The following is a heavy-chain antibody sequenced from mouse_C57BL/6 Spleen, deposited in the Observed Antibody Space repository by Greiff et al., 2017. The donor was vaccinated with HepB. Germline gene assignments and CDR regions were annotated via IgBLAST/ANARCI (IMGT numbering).Heavy chain of an antibody. CDR1: GFTFSDYG. J-gene: IGHJ3*01. V-gene: IGHV5-17*01. Sequence: EVKLQEPGGGLVKPGGSLKLSCAASGFTFSDYGMHWVRQAPEKGLEWVAYISSGSSTIYYADTVKGRFTISRDNAKNTLFLQMTSLRSEDTAMYYCARDYDYDEGAWFAYWGQGTLVTVSA. D-gene: IGHD2-4*01. CDR2: ISSGSSTI. CDR3: ARDYDYDEGAWFAY.